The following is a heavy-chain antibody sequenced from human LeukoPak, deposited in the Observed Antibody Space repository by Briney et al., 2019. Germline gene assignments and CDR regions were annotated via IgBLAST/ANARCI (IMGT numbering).Heavy chain of an antibody. V-gene: IGHV3-43*02. CDR2: ISGDGGTT. CDR3: ARSLPDYFDY. Sequence: GGSLRLSCAASGFTFDDYAMHWVRQAPGKGLEWVSLISGDGGTTYSADSVKGRFTISRDNSKNSLYLQMNSLRTEDTALYYCARSLPDYFDYWGQGTLVAVSS. J-gene: IGHJ4*02. CDR1: GFTFDDYA.